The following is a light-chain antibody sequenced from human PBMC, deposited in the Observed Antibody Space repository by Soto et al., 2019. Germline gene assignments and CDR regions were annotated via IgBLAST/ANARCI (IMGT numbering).Light chain of an antibody. CDR3: TSYTSSSLVV. CDR1: SSDVGGYNY. J-gene: IGLJ2*01. CDR2: DVS. Sequence: QSALTQPASVSGSPGQSITISCTGTSSDVGGYNYVSWYQQHPGKAPKLMIYDVSNRPSGVSNRFSGSKSGNTASLTISGLQAEDEADYYCTSYTSSSLVVFGGGPQLTVL. V-gene: IGLV2-14*01.